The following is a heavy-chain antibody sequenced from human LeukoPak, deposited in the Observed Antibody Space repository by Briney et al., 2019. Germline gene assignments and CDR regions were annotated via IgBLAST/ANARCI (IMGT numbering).Heavy chain of an antibody. J-gene: IGHJ4*02. CDR2: IYYSGST. Sequence: SETLSLTCTVSGGSISSSSYYWGWIRQPPGKGLEWIGSIYYSGSTYYNPSLKSRVTISVDTSKNQFSLKLSSVTAADTAVYYCARVTGIAVAGTYYWGQGTLVTVSS. CDR1: GGSISSSSYY. V-gene: IGHV4-39*07. D-gene: IGHD6-19*01. CDR3: ARVTGIAVAGTYY.